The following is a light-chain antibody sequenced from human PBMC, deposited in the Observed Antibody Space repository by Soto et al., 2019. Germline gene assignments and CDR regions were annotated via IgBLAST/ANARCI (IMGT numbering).Light chain of an antibody. CDR3: QQYGSSPT. Sequence: EIVLTQSPGTLSLSPGGRATLSCRASQSVSSSYLAWYQQKPGQAPRLLIYGASSRATGIPDRFSGSGSGTDFTLTISRLEPEDFAMYYCQQYGSSPTFGQGTKVEIK. V-gene: IGKV3-20*01. J-gene: IGKJ1*01. CDR1: QSVSSSY. CDR2: GAS.